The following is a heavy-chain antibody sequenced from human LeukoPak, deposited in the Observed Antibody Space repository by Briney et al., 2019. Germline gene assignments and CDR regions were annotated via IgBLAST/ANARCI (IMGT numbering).Heavy chain of an antibody. J-gene: IGHJ3*02. CDR1: GFTFSSYW. CDR2: INSDGSST. Sequence: GGSLRLSCAASGFTFSSYWMHRVRQAPGKGLVWVSHINSDGSSTRYADSVKGRFTISRGNAKNTLYLQMNSLRAEDTAVYYCATLESGAFDIWGQGTMVTVSS. D-gene: IGHD3-3*01. CDR3: ATLESGAFDI. V-gene: IGHV3-74*01.